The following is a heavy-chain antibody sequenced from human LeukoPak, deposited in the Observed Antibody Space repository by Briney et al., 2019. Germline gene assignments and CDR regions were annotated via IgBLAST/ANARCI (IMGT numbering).Heavy chain of an antibody. J-gene: IGHJ4*02. V-gene: IGHV3-30*02. Sequence: GGSLRLSCAASGFTFSSYGMHWVRQAPGKGLEWVAFIRYDGSNKYYADSVKGRFTISRDNSKNTLYLQMNGLRAEDTAVYYCASVVVLAANYWGQGTLVTVSS. D-gene: IGHD2-15*01. CDR3: ASVVVLAANY. CDR2: IRYDGSNK. CDR1: GFTFSSYG.